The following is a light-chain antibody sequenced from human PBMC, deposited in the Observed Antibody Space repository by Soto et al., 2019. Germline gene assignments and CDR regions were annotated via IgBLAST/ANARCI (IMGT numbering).Light chain of an antibody. V-gene: IGKV1-6*01. CDR3: LQDYDYPLT. J-gene: IGKJ4*01. CDR1: QGIRND. CDR2: AAS. Sequence: AIQMTQSPSSLSAYVGDRVTITCRASQGIRNDLGWYQQKPGKAPKLLIYAASTLQSGVPSRFSGSGSGTDFTLTIGSLQPEDFATYYCLQDYDYPLTFGGGTKVDIK.